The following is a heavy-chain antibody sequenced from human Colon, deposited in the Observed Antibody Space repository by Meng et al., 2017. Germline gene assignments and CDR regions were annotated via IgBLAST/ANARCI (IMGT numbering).Heavy chain of an antibody. CDR2: IDPDGTVT. Sequence: GGSLRLSCTPSGFTFSDSWMTWVRQAPGKGLEWVGNIDPDGTVTNYVDSVKGRFTFPRDNAKNPLFLQMNGLRAEDTAVYYCARDSGWGSLDYWGQGTLVTVSS. CDR1: GFTFSDSW. CDR3: ARDSGWGSLDY. D-gene: IGHD7-27*01. J-gene: IGHJ4*02. V-gene: IGHV3-7*01.